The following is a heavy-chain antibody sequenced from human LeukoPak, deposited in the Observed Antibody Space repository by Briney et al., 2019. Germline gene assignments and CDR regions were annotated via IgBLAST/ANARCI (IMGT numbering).Heavy chain of an antibody. CDR3: ARVDTAMVAGGGDY. J-gene: IGHJ4*02. CDR2: MNPNSGNT. CDR1: GYTFTSYD. V-gene: IGHV1-8*01. Sequence: ASVKVSCKASGYTFTSYDINWVRQATGQGLEWMGWMNPNSGNTGYAQKFQGRVTMTRNTSISTAYMELSSLRSDDTAVYYCARVDTAMVAGGGDYWGQGTLVTVSS. D-gene: IGHD5-18*01.